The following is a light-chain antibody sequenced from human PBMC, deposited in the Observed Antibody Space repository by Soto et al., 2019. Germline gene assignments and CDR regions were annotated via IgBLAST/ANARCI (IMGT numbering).Light chain of an antibody. CDR1: QSVSIH. CDR3: QQRGNWPPGFT. CDR2: DTS. J-gene: IGKJ3*01. Sequence: EIVLTQSPATLSLSPGERATLSCRASQSVSIHLAWYQQKGGQAPRLLTYDTSNKATGIPDRFRGGGSGTDFTLTIGSLEPEDFAVYYCQQRGNWPPGFTFGPGTKVYIK. V-gene: IGKV3-11*01.